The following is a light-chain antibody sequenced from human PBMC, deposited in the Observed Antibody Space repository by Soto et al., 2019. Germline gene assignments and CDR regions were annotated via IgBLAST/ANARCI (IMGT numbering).Light chain of an antibody. Sequence: DIQMTQSPSSVSASVGDRVTITCRSSEDISTWLAWYQQKPGKAPKLLIYAASSLQSGVPSRFSGSGSGTDFTLTISSLQPEDFATYYCQHADSFPLITFGQGTRLYI. CDR3: QHADSFPLIT. J-gene: IGKJ5*01. CDR2: AAS. CDR1: EDISTW. V-gene: IGKV1-12*01.